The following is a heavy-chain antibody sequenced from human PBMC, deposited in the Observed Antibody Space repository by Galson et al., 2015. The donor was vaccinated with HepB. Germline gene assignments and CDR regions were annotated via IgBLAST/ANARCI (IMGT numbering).Heavy chain of an antibody. D-gene: IGHD3-9*01. CDR2: ISYDGSDK. CDR1: GFTFSSYA. CDR3: ARDYDILTGYPHDAREATYYYYYGMDV. Sequence: SLRLSCAASGFTFSSYAMHWVRQAPGKGLEWVAVISYDGSDKYYADSVKGRFTISRDNSKNTLYLQMNSLRAEDTAVYYCARDYDILTGYPHDAREATYYYYYGMDVWGQGTTVTVSS. J-gene: IGHJ6*02. V-gene: IGHV3-30*04.